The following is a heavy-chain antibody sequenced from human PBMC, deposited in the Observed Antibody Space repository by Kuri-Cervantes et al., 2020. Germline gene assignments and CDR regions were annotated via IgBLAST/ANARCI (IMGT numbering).Heavy chain of an antibody. V-gene: IGHV1-8*01. D-gene: IGHD1-1*01. CDR3: ARQTGTGWAFDY. Sequence: ASVKVSCKASGYTFTSYDINWVRQATGQGLEWMGWMNPNSGNTGYAQKFQGRVTMTRNTSISTAYMELSSLRPEDTAVYYCARQTGTGWAFDYWGQGTLVTVSS. CDR1: GYTFTSYD. J-gene: IGHJ4*02. CDR2: MNPNSGNT.